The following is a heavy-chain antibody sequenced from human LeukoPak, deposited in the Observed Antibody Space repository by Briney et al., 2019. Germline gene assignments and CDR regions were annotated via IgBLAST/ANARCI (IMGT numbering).Heavy chain of an antibody. D-gene: IGHD6-6*01. Sequence: SETLSLTCTVSGGSISSGGHYWSWIRQHPGQGLEWIAYIYYSGSTYYDPSLKSLVTMALDTSRNQFSLGLRSVTAADTAVYYWARGRPIAAASCMDVWGQGITVTVSS. J-gene: IGHJ6*02. CDR2: IYYSGST. CDR3: ARGRPIAAASCMDV. CDR1: GGSISSGGHY. V-gene: IGHV4-31*01.